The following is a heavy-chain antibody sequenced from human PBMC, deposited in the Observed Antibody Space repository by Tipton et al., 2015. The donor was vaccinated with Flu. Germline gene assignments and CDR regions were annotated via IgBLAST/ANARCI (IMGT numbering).Heavy chain of an antibody. CDR1: GFIVSSSH. Sequence: SLRLSCAASGFIVSSSHMTWVRQAPGKGLEWVSVIYRDDYDSTYYPDSVKGRFTISRDNSKNTLYLQMNSLRVEDTAAYYCATMGPSVYRVWGQGTMVTVSS. CDR3: ATMGPSVYRV. D-gene: IGHD3-3*01. J-gene: IGHJ3*01. CDR2: IYRDDYDST. V-gene: IGHV3-53*01.